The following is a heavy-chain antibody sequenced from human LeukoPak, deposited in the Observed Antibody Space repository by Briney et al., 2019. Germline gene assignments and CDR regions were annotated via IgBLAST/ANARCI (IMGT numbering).Heavy chain of an antibody. D-gene: IGHD5-24*01. J-gene: IGHJ4*02. V-gene: IGHV3-21*01. CDR1: GFTFSSYS. Sequence: GSLRLSCAASGFTFSSYSMNWVRQAPGKGLEWVSSISTSSSYIYYADSVKGRFTISRDNAKNSLYVQMDSLRAEDTAVYYCARDRWLQSQRYFDYWGQGILVTVSS. CDR3: ARDRWLQSQRYFDY. CDR2: ISTSSSYI.